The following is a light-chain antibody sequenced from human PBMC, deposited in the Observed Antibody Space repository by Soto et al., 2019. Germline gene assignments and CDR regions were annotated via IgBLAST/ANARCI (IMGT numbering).Light chain of an antibody. CDR1: TSNIGSSS. CDR2: ENN. CDR3: ATWDDSLSGPV. Sequence: QSVLSQPPSASGTPGQSVTISCSGSTSNIGSSSVYWYQQLPGTAPKVFIYENNRRPSGVTDRFSGPKSGTSASLAISGLRSEDEADYYCATWDDSLSGPVFGGGTKLTVL. V-gene: IGLV1-47*01. J-gene: IGLJ2*01.